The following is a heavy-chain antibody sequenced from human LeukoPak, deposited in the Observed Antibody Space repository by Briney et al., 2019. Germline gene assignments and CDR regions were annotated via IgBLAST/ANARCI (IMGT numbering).Heavy chain of an antibody. V-gene: IGHV4-34*01. CDR1: GGSFSGYY. D-gene: IGHD3-22*01. J-gene: IGHJ6*03. Sequence: KASETLSLTCAVYGGSFSGYYWSWIRQPPGKGLEWIGEIKHSGSTNYNPSLKSRVTISVDTSKNQFSLKLSSVTAADTAVYYCARGRYYYDSSGYYSRYYYYYMDVWGKGTTVTVSS. CDR2: IKHSGST. CDR3: ARGRYYYDSSGYYSRYYYYYMDV.